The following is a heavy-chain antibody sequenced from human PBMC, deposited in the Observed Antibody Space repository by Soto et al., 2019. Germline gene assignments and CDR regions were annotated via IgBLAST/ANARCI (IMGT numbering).Heavy chain of an antibody. CDR2: IIPIFGTT. D-gene: IGHD1-26*01. CDR1: GGTFNTYT. Sequence: ASVKVSCKASGGTFNTYTFSWVRQAPGQGLEWMGSIIPIFGTTHYAQSFQGRLSITADRSSTTTYMELRSLTSHDTALYYCARIPRYSFPTSDPLDNWGQGTLVTVSS. CDR3: ARIPRYSFPTSDPLDN. J-gene: IGHJ1*01. V-gene: IGHV1-69*13.